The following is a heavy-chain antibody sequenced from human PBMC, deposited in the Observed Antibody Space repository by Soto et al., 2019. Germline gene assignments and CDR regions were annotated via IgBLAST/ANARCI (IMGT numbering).Heavy chain of an antibody. CDR1: VLTFSDYY. CDR2: ISSSSYT. D-gene: IGHD2-21*02. J-gene: IGHJ4*02. Sequence: GGSLRLSCSASVLTFSDYYMSWIRQAPGKGLEWVSYISSSSYTNYADSVKGRFTISRDNAKNSLYLQMNSLRAEDTAVYYCARGKYLGGDCYFRPFDDWGLGHLVT. CDR3: ARGKYLGGDCYFRPFDD. V-gene: IGHV3-11*06.